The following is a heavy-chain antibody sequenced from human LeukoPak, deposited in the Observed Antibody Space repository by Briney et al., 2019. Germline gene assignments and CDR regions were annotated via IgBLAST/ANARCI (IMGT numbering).Heavy chain of an antibody. CDR1: GFTFSSYT. D-gene: IGHD4-23*01. V-gene: IGHV3-9*01. CDR3: AKELERYGGNEGD. J-gene: IGHJ4*02. Sequence: GGSLRLSRAASGFTFSSYTINWVRQAPGKGLEWVSGISWNSGSIGYADSVKGRFTISRDNAKNSLYLQMNSLRAEDTALYYCAKELERYGGNEGDWGQGTLVTVSS. CDR2: ISWNSGSI.